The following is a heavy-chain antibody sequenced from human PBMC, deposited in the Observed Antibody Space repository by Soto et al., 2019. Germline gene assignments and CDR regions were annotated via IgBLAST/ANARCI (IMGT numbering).Heavy chain of an antibody. V-gene: IGHV1-3*01. CDR1: GYTFTSYA. Sequence: QVQLVQSGAEVKKPGASVKVSCKASGYTFTSYAMHWVRQAPGQRLEWMGWINAGNGNTKYSQKFQGRVTITRDTSASTAYMELSSLRSEDTAVYYCVRSAPWIQLWPGGDDFYYYYYGMDVWGQGTTVTVSS. D-gene: IGHD5-18*01. CDR3: VRSAPWIQLWPGGDDFYYYYYGMDV. J-gene: IGHJ6*02. CDR2: INAGNGNT.